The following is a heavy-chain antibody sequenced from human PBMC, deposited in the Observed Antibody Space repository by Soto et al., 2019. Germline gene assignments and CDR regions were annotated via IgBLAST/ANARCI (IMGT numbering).Heavy chain of an antibody. Sequence: GASVKVSCKASGYTFTSYYMHWVRQAPGQGLEWMGIINPSGGSTSYAQKFQGRVTMTRDTSTSTAYMDLSSLRSDDTAVYYCARDSHYLGSSGYYQGAHDYWGQGTLVTVSS. CDR3: ARDSHYLGSSGYYQGAHDY. J-gene: IGHJ4*02. CDR1: GYTFTSYY. D-gene: IGHD3-22*01. CDR2: INPSGGST. V-gene: IGHV1-46*01.